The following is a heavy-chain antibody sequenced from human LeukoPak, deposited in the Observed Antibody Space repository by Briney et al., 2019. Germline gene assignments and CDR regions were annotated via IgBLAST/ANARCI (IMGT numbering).Heavy chain of an antibody. J-gene: IGHJ5*02. V-gene: IGHV3-33*01. CDR3: VRGVGVSRFNYFDP. D-gene: IGHD5-24*01. Sequence: GGSLTLSCAASGFTFSSFGMHWVRQAPGKGLEWVAVIWYDACDRYYADSVKGRFTISRDNSKNTLFLQMNSLRDDDTAVYYCVRGVGVSRFNYFDPWGQGTLVVVSS. CDR1: GFTFSSFG. CDR2: IWYDACDR.